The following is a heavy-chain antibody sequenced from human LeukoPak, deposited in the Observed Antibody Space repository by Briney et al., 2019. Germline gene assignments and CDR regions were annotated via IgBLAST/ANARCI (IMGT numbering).Heavy chain of an antibody. D-gene: IGHD5-24*01. V-gene: IGHV3-30*02. CDR2: IRYDGSNK. CDR1: GFTFSSYG. Sequence: GGSLRLSCAASGFTFSSYGMHWLRQSPGKGLEWVACIRYDGSNKYYADSMKGRFTISRDNSKNSLYLQMNSLRTEDTAVYYCAKNQMRNWFGPWGQGTLVTVSS. J-gene: IGHJ5*02. CDR3: AKNQMRNWFGP.